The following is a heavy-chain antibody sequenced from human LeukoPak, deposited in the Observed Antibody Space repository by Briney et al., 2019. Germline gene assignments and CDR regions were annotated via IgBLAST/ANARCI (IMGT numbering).Heavy chain of an antibody. CDR2: IYYSGST. Sequence: PLETLSLTCTVSGGSISSYYWGWIRQPPGKGLEWIGYIYYSGSTNYNPSLKSRVTISVDTSKNQFSLKLSSVTAADTAVYYCARGYCTSDSCYSFDYWGQGTLVTVSS. D-gene: IGHD2-2*01. CDR3: ARGYCTSDSCYSFDY. CDR1: GGSISSYY. V-gene: IGHV4-59*01. J-gene: IGHJ4*02.